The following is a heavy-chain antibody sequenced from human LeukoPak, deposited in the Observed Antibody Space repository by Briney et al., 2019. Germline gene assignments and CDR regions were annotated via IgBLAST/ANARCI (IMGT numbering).Heavy chain of an antibody. D-gene: IGHD4-23*01. CDR2: ISYDGSNK. CDR1: GFTFSSYG. CDR3: AKDRFYGGNSDFDY. J-gene: IGHJ4*02. Sequence: GRSLRLSCAASGFTFSSYGMHWVRQAPGKGLEWVAVISYDGSNKYYAESVKGRFTISRDNSKNTLYLQLNSLRAEDTAVYYCAKDRFYGGNSDFDYWGQGTLVTVSS. V-gene: IGHV3-30*18.